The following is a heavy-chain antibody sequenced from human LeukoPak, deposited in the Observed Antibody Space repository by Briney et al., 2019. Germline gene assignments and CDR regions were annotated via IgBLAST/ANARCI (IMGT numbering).Heavy chain of an antibody. J-gene: IGHJ4*02. CDR1: GYTFTGYY. V-gene: IGHV1-2*02. D-gene: IGHD2-15*01. Sequence: ASVKVSCKASGYTFTGYYMHWVRQAPGQGLEWMGWISLDSGDTNYAQKFQGRVTMTRDTSISAAYMELSRLTSDDTAVFYCAREESSCSGGSCYIDYWGQGTLVTVSS. CDR3: AREESSCSGGSCYIDY. CDR2: ISLDSGDT.